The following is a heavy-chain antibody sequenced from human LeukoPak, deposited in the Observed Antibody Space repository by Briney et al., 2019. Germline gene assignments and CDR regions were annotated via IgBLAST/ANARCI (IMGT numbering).Heavy chain of an antibody. CDR3: ARTARVFDY. V-gene: IGHV4-4*09. CDR1: GYSITSVY. CDR2: TYTSGDT. Sequence: PSETLSLTCTVSGYSITSVYWSWLRQPPGKGLEVIEYTYTSGDTNYNPSLRSRVTMSLDASKNEVSLKMSSVTAADTAVYYCARTARVFDYWGQGTLVTVSS. J-gene: IGHJ4*02.